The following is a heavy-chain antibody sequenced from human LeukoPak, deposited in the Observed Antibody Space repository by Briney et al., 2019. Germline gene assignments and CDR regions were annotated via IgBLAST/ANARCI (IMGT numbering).Heavy chain of an antibody. D-gene: IGHD6-13*01. CDR2: IHSSGST. Sequence: PSETLSLTCTVSGGSISGDYWSWIRQSPGKGLEWIAYIHSSGSTSCNPSLKSRVTISVDTSKNEFSLKLTSVNAADTAVYYCARDRPGGSSLDYWGQGTLVTVSS. CDR3: ARDRPGGSSLDY. J-gene: IGHJ4*02. CDR1: GGSISGDY. V-gene: IGHV4-59*01.